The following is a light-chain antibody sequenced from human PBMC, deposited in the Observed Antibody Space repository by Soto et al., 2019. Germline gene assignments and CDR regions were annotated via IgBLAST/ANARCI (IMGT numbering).Light chain of an antibody. CDR3: QQRANWPLT. J-gene: IGKJ2*01. CDR2: DAS. V-gene: IGKV3-11*01. Sequence: ETVLTQSPATLSLSPGERATLSCRASQSVSSYLAWYQQKPGQAPRLLIYDASNRATGIPARFSGSWSGTDVTLTIRSLEPEDYAVYYCQQRANWPLTFGQGTKLEIK. CDR1: QSVSSY.